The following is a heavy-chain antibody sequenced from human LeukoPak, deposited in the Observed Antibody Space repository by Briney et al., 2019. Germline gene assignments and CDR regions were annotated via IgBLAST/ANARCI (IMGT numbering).Heavy chain of an antibody. J-gene: IGHJ5*02. CDR2: IYYSGSTSYYSGST. CDR3: ARSTGTTGFDP. V-gene: IGHV4-39*01. D-gene: IGHD1-1*01. CDR1: GGSISSSNSY. Sequence: PSETLSLTCTVSGGSISSSNSYWGWIRQPPGKGLEWIGSIYYSGSTSYYSGSTYYNPSLKSRVTVSVDTSKNQFSLKLSSVTAADTAVYYCARSTGTTGFDPWGQGTLVTVSS.